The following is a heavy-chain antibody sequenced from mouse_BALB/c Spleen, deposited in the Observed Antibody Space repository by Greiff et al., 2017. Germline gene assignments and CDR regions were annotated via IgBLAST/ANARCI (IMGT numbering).Heavy chain of an antibody. CDR2: IWAGGST. CDR1: GFSLTSYG. D-gene: IGHD1-1*01. J-gene: IGHJ1*01. Sequence: VKLVESGPGLVAPSQSLSITCTVSGFSLTSYGVHWVRQPPGKGLEWLGVIWAGGSTNYNSALMSRLSISKDNSKSQVFLKMNSLQTDDTAMYYCARPITTVVATDWYFDVWGAGTTVTVSS. V-gene: IGHV2-9*02. CDR3: ARPITTVVATDWYFDV.